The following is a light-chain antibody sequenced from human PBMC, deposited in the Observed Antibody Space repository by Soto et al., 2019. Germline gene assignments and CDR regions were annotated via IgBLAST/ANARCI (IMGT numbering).Light chain of an antibody. J-gene: IGKJ5*01. CDR1: QGIGND. Sequence: AIQLTQSPSSLSASVGDRVTISCRASQGIGNDLAWYQQKPGKAPRLLIFAASDLQSGVPSRFSGSGSGTGFTLTISSLQSEDFAIYYCQQYDNWPSITFGQGTRLEIK. CDR2: AAS. V-gene: IGKV1-6*01. CDR3: QQYDNWPSIT.